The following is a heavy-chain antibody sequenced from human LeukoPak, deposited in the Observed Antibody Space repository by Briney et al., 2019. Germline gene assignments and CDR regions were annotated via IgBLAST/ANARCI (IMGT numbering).Heavy chain of an antibody. Sequence: GGSLRLSCVASGFSFSDCAMHWVRQTPGKGLEWVALLSYDSTNIQYADSVKGRFTISRDNSKNTLYLQMNSLRPEDTAVYHCARDLPPLDYWDQGTLVTVSS. J-gene: IGHJ4*02. CDR3: ARDLPPLDY. V-gene: IGHV3-30*04. CDR1: GFSFSDCA. CDR2: LSYDSTNI.